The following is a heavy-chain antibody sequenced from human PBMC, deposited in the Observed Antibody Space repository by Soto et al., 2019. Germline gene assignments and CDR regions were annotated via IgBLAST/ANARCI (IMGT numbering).Heavy chain of an antibody. Sequence: QVQLVESGGGVVQPGRSLRLSCAASGFTFSSYGMHWVRQAPGKGLEWVAVISYDGSNKYYADSVKGRFTISRDNSKNTLYLQMNSLRAEDTAVYYCAKDRGIAVYIFDYWGQGTLVTVSS. J-gene: IGHJ4*02. CDR3: AKDRGIAVYIFDY. V-gene: IGHV3-30*18. D-gene: IGHD6-19*01. CDR2: ISYDGSNK. CDR1: GFTFSSYG.